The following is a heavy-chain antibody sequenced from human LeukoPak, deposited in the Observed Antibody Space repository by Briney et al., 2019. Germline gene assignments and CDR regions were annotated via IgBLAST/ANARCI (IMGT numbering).Heavy chain of an antibody. Sequence: SETLSLTCTVSGASISSFKWWSWVRQPPGKSLEWIGEIHQSGSTNYNPSLKSRVIMSLDTSKNQLSLMVSSVTAADTAVYYCARQTGSGLFILPGGQGTLVTVSS. CDR3: ARQTGSGLFILP. J-gene: IGHJ4*02. CDR1: GASISSFKW. D-gene: IGHD3/OR15-3a*01. CDR2: IHQSGST. V-gene: IGHV4-4*02.